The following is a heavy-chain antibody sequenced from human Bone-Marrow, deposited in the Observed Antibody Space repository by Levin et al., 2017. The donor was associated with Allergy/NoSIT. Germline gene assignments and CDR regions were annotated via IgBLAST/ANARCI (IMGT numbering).Heavy chain of an antibody. V-gene: IGHV3-53*01. CDR1: GFTVYNNY. CDR2: IYSGGNT. D-gene: IGHD3-10*01. Sequence: ASVKVSCAASGFTVYNNYMSWVRQAPGKGLEWVSLIYSGGNTYYADSVKGRFTISRDSSKNTLYLQMNSLRAEDTAIYYCTRRPGKWGQGTLVTVSS. CDR3: TRRPGK. J-gene: IGHJ4*02.